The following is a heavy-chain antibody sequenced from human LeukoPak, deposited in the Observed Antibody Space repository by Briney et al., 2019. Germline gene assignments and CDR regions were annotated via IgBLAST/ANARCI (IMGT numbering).Heavy chain of an antibody. V-gene: IGHV4-38-2*02. J-gene: IGHJ5*02. CDR2: IYHSGST. Sequence: SETLSLTCTVSGCSISSGYYWGWIRQPPGKGLEWIGSIYHSGSTYYNPSLKSRVTISVDTSRNQFSLKLSSVTAADTAVYYCARGAVAGLNWFDPWGQGTLVTVSS. CDR1: GCSISSGYY. D-gene: IGHD6-19*01. CDR3: ARGAVAGLNWFDP.